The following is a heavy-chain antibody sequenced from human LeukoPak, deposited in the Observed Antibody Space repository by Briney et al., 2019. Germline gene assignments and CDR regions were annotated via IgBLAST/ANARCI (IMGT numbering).Heavy chain of an antibody. Sequence: QPGWSLRLSCAASGFTFSSYAMSWVRQAPGKGLEWVSAISGSGGSTYYADSVKGRFTISRDNSKNTLYLQMNSLRAEDTAVYYCAKDLDSSGYYFDYWGQGTLVTVSS. CDR1: GFTFSSYA. CDR3: AKDLDSSGYYFDY. D-gene: IGHD3-22*01. CDR2: ISGSGGST. J-gene: IGHJ4*02. V-gene: IGHV3-23*01.